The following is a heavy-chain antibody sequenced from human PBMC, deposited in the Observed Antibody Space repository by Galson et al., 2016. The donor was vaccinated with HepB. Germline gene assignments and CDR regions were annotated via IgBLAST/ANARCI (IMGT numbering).Heavy chain of an antibody. Sequence: SLRLSCAASGLTFNDYSLAWIRQAPGKGLEWISYISRSGSDTIYADSVKGRFTISRDNAKKSLYLQMNSLRVEDTAVFYCARVGGEWPLEYWGQGTLVTVSS. CDR3: ARVGGEWPLEY. CDR2: ISRSGSDT. V-gene: IGHV3-11*06. CDR1: GLTFNDYS. D-gene: IGHD3-16*01. J-gene: IGHJ4*02.